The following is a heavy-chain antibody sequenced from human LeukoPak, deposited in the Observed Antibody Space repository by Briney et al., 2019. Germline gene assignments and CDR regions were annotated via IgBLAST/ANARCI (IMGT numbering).Heavy chain of an antibody. CDR1: GFTFSNYA. Sequence: GGSLRLSCAASGFTFSNYAMSWVRQAPGKGLEWVSAINAGGDNTFYSDSVKGRFTISRDNSKNMVYLQMNSLRAEDTAIYYCAKDYENRRAGDCYFHYWGQGTLVTVSS. V-gene: IGHV3-23*01. J-gene: IGHJ4*02. D-gene: IGHD2-21*02. CDR2: INAGGDNT. CDR3: AKDYENRRAGDCYFHY.